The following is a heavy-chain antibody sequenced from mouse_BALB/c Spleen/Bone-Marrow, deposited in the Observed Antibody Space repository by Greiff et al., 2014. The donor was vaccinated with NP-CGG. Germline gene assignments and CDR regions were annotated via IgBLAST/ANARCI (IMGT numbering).Heavy chain of an antibody. V-gene: IGHV1-14*01. Sequence: EVQLQQSGPELVKPGASVKMSCKTSGYTFTSYVMHWVKQKPGQGLEWIGYINPYNDGTKYNEKFKGKATLTSDKSSSTAYMELSSVTSEDSAVYYCAREGSTMITTEAWFAYWGQGTLVTVSA. CDR2: INPYNDGT. CDR3: AREGSTMITTEAWFAY. D-gene: IGHD2-4*01. CDR1: GYTFTSYV. J-gene: IGHJ3*01.